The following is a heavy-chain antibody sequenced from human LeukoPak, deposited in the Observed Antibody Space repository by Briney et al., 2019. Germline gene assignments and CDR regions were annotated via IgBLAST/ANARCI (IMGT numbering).Heavy chain of an antibody. CDR2: IKQDGSEK. V-gene: IGHV3-7*01. CDR3: ARAAYDLDGAFDI. D-gene: IGHD3-3*01. CDR1: GFTFSSYW. Sequence: PGGSLRLSCAASGFTFSSYWMSWVRQAPGKGLEWVANIKQDGSEKYYVDSVKGRFTISRDNAKNSLYLQMNSLRAEDTAVYYCARAAYDLDGAFDIWGQGTMVTVSS. J-gene: IGHJ3*02.